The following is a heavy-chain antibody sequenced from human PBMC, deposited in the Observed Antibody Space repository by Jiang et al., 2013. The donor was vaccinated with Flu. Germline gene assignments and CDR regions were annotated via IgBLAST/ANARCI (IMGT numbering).Heavy chain of an antibody. CDR3: ATQSGSRL. CDR1: GYTFTTSA. J-gene: IGHJ4*02. D-gene: IGHD3-10*01. V-gene: IGHV7-4-1*01. CDR2: INTATGNS. Sequence: CKASGYTFTTSAINWVRHAPGQGLKWMGWINTATGNSNFAQDFTGRFVFSVDSSVSTAYLEILTLKPEDTAIYYCATQSGSRLWGQGTLVTVSS.